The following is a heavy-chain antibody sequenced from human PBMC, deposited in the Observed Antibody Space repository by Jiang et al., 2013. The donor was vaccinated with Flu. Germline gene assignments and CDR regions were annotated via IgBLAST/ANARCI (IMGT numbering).Heavy chain of an antibody. CDR1: GDSVSSNSAA. V-gene: IGHV6-1*01. D-gene: IGHD3-22*01. J-gene: IGHJ4*02. CDR3: AREDYYDSSGYYPFDY. Sequence: QTLSLTCAISGDSVSSNSAAWNWIRQSPSRGLEWLGRTYYRSKWYNDYAVSVKSRITINPDTSKNQFSLQLNSVTPEDTAVYYCAREDYYDSSGYYPFDYWGQGTLVTVSS. CDR2: TYYRSKWYN.